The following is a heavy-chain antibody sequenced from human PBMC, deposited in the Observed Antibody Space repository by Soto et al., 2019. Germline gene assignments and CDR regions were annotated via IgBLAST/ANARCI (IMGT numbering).Heavy chain of an antibody. CDR3: AKDRVGATIGAFDY. J-gene: IGHJ4*02. CDR2: ISGSGGST. Sequence: LRLSCAASGFTFSSYAMSWVRQAPGKGLEWVSAISGSGGSTYYADSVKGRFTISRDNSKNTLYLQMNSLRAEDTAVYYCAKDRVGATIGAFDYWGQGTLVTVSS. V-gene: IGHV3-23*01. D-gene: IGHD1-26*01. CDR1: GFTFSSYA.